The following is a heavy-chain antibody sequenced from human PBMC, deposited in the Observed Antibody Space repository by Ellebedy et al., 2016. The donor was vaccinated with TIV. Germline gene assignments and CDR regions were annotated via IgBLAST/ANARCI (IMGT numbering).Heavy chain of an antibody. CDR1: GFPFSSYA. CDR3: AKGWLGAGAGTDFDY. CDR2: ISDSGGNT. J-gene: IGHJ4*02. D-gene: IGHD6-13*01. Sequence: GGSLRLXCAASGFPFSSYAMSWVRQPPGKGLEWVSSISDSGGNTYYADSVGGRFTFSRDNSKNTLYLQMNSLRAEDTAVYYCAKGWLGAGAGTDFDYWGRGTLVTVSS. V-gene: IGHV3-23*01.